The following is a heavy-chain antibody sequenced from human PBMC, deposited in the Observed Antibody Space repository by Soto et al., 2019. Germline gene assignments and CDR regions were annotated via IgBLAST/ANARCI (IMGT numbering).Heavy chain of an antibody. Sequence: EVQLVEYGGGLVQPGGSLRLSCAASGFTFSSYSMNWVRQAPGKGLEWVSFISSSSSTIHYADSVKGRFTISRDSAKNSLYLKMNSLRDEDTAVYYCARSYVEMATITDYWGQGTLVTVSS. V-gene: IGHV3-48*02. CDR1: GFTFSSYS. D-gene: IGHD5-12*01. CDR3: ARSYVEMATITDY. J-gene: IGHJ4*02. CDR2: ISSSSSTI.